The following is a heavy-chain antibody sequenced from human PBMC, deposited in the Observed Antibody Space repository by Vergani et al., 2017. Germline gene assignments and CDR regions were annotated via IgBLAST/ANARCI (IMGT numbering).Heavy chain of an antibody. CDR3: ARNEAFDY. V-gene: IGHV3-66*02. Sequence: EVQLLESGGGLVQPGGSLRLSCAASGFTVSSNYMNWVRQAPGKGLEWVSSIYSDGRTYYADSVKGRFTISRDNSKNTLYLQMNSLRAEDTAQYYCARNEAFDYWGQGTLVIVSS. CDR1: GFTVSSNY. CDR2: IYSDGRT. J-gene: IGHJ4*02.